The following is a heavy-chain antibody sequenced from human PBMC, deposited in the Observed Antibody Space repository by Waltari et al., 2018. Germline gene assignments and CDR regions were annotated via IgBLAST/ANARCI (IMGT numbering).Heavy chain of an antibody. CDR1: GYSFTIYW. D-gene: IGHD3-10*01. CDR3: ATAPGDFWVLFDY. CDR2: IYPGDSDT. J-gene: IGHJ4*02. Sequence: EVQLVQSGAEVKKPGESLKISCKGYGYSFTIYWIGWVRQMPGKGLEWLGIIYPGDSDTRYSPSFQGQVTISADKSISTAYLQWSSLKASDTAMYYCATAPGDFWVLFDYWGQGTLVTVSS. V-gene: IGHV5-51*01.